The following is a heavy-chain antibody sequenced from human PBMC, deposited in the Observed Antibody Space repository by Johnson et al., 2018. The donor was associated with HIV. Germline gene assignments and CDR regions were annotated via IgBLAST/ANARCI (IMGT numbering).Heavy chain of an antibody. CDR3: TTDPPGMSSTSERDAFDI. D-gene: IGHD2-2*01. J-gene: IGHJ3*02. Sequence: VQLVESGGGVVQPGGSLRLSCAASGFTFSSYGMHWVRQAPGKGLEWVAFIRYDGSNKYYADSVKGRFTISRDNSKNTLYLQMNSLRAEDTAVYYCTTDPPGMSSTSERDAFDIWGQGTMVTVSS. CDR1: GFTFSSYG. CDR2: IRYDGSNK. V-gene: IGHV3-30*02.